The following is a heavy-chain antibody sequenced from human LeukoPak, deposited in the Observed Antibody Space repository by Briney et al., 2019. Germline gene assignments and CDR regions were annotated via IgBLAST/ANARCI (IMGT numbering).Heavy chain of an antibody. CDR2: IYSKTNGGTT. J-gene: IGHJ4*02. CDR3: TRGSVTYDSSDFDQ. Sequence: GRSLRLSCAASGFSFSRYVMHWVRQAPGKGLEWVGRIYSKTNGGTTEYAAPVKGRFTISRDDSKSTLYLQMNSLETEDTALYYCTRGSVTYDSSDFDQWGQGTLVTVSS. V-gene: IGHV3-15*07. CDR1: GFSFSRYV. D-gene: IGHD3-22*01.